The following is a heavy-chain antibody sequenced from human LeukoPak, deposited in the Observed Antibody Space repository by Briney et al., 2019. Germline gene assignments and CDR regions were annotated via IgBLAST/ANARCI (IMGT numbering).Heavy chain of an antibody. D-gene: IGHD3-10*01. CDR1: GFTFSSYG. V-gene: IGHV3-30*18. CDR2: ISYDGSNK. J-gene: IGHJ4*02. CDR3: AKGAYGSGSYYHY. Sequence: PGGSLRLSCAASGFTFSSYGMHWVRRAPGKGLEWVAVISYDGSNKYYADSVKGRFTISRDNSKNTLYLQMNSLRAEDTAVYYCAKGAYGSGSYYHYWGQGTLVTVSS.